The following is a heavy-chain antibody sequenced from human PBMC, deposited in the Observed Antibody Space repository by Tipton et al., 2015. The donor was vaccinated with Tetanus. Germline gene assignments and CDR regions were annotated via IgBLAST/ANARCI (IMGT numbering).Heavy chain of an antibody. Sequence: TLSLTCNVSGDSIRGYAYYWAWIRQPPGRGLEWIASVFSTGSAHYNPSLKSRVIISADTSKNQFSLKLNSVTAGDAAIYYCARHNRLSKWVVHWYFDVWGRGTPVTVSS. J-gene: IGHJ2*01. CDR2: VFSTGSA. CDR1: GDSIRGYAYY. D-gene: IGHD6-19*01. CDR3: ARHNRLSKWVVHWYFDV. V-gene: IGHV4-39*01.